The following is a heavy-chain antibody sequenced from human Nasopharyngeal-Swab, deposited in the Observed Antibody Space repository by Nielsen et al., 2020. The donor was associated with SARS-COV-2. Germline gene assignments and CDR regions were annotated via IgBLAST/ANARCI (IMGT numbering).Heavy chain of an antibody. CDR1: GYSMNSGYY. Sequence: SETLSLTCAVSGYSMNSGYYWGWIRQPPGKGLEWIWSIYHSGSTYYNPSLKSRVTLSIDTSKNQFSLKLSSVTAADTAVYYCARAVEMAAILDYWGQGTLVTVSS. J-gene: IGHJ4*02. D-gene: IGHD5-24*01. V-gene: IGHV4-38-2*01. CDR3: ARAVEMAAILDY. CDR2: IYHSGST.